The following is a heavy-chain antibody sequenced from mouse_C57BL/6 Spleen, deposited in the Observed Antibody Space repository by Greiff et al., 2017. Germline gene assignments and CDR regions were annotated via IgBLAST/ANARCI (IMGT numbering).Heavy chain of an antibody. D-gene: IGHD1-1*02. V-gene: IGHV1-55*01. Sequence: VKLQQPGAELVKPGASVKMSCKASGYTFTSYWITWVKQRPGQGLEWIGDIYPGSGSTNYNEKFKSKATLTVDTSSSTAYMQLSSLTSEDSAVYYCARFYGHYAMDYWGQGTSVTVSS. CDR1: GYTFTSYW. CDR3: ARFYGHYAMDY. CDR2: IYPGSGST. J-gene: IGHJ4*01.